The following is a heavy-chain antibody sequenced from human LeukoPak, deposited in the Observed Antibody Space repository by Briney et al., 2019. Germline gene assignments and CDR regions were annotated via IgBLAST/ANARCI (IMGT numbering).Heavy chain of an antibody. Sequence: PGGSLRLSCAASGFTVSSNYMSWVRQAPGKGLEWVSAISGSGGSTYYADSVKGRFTISRDNSKNTLYLQMNSLRAEDTAVYYCAKDRDYYGDYGALFDYWGQGTLVTVSS. CDR3: AKDRDYYGDYGALFDY. CDR2: ISGSGGST. J-gene: IGHJ4*02. V-gene: IGHV3-23*01. D-gene: IGHD4-17*01. CDR1: GFTVSSNY.